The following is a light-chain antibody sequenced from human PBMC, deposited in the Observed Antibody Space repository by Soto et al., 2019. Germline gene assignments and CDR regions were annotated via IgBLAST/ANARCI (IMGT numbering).Light chain of an antibody. V-gene: IGKV1-5*03. CDR1: QSISGW. CDR3: QYYPET. Sequence: DIQMTQSPSTLSASVGDRVTITCRASQSISGWLAWYQQKPGKAPKLLIYKASTLESGVPSRFSGSGSGTEFTLTISSLQPDDFATYYCQYYPETFGQGTKVEIK. J-gene: IGKJ1*01. CDR2: KAS.